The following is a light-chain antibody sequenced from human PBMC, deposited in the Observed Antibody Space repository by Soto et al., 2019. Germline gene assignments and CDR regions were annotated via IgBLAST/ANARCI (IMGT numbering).Light chain of an antibody. V-gene: IGKV3-15*01. CDR1: QSVSSN. CDR2: GAS. CDR3: QQYNNWPFT. J-gene: IGKJ3*01. Sequence: EIVMTQSPATLSVSPGERATLSCRASQSVSSNLAWYQQKPGQAPRLLIYGASTRATGIPARFSGSGSGTEFTLTISRLQSEAFAVYYCQQYNNWPFTFGPGTKVDIK.